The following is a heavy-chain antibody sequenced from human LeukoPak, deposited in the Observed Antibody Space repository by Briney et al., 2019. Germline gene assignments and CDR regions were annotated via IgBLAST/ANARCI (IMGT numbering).Heavy chain of an antibody. D-gene: IGHD2-2*01. CDR1: GGTFSSYA. V-gene: IGHV1-69*01. Sequence: SVKVSCKASGGTFSSYAISWVRQAPGQGLECMGGIIPIFGTANYAQKFQGRVTITADESTSTVYMELSSLRSEDTAVYYCARGYCSSTSCSVFDYWGQGTLVTVSS. CDR2: IIPIFGTA. CDR3: ARGYCSSTSCSVFDY. J-gene: IGHJ4*02.